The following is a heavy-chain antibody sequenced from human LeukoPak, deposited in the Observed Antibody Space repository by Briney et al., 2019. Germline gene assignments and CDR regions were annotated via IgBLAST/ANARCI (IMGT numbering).Heavy chain of an antibody. D-gene: IGHD3-22*01. V-gene: IGHV1-2*02. CDR3: ARDSDSSGYSVLNWYFDL. CDR2: INPDSGGT. Sequence: ASVKVSCKASGYTFSGYYMHWVRQAPGQGPEWMGWINPDSGGTNYAQKFQGRVTMTRDTSISTAYMELRRLRYDDTAVYYCARDSDSSGYSVLNWYFDLWGRGTLVTVSS. CDR1: GYTFSGYY. J-gene: IGHJ2*01.